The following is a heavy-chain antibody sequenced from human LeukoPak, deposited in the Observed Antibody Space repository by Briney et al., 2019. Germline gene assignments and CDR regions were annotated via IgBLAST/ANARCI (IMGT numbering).Heavy chain of an antibody. D-gene: IGHD4-11*01. CDR3: ARVLGSNSQ. CDR1: GYTFSTCD. J-gene: IGHJ4*02. V-gene: IGHV1-8*01. Sequence: GASVKVSCKASGYTFSTCDINWVRQATGQGLEWMGWMNPNSGNTGFAHKFQGRVTMTRDTSINTAYMELSSLRSEDTAVYYCARVLGSNSQWGQGTLATVSS. CDR2: MNPNSGNT.